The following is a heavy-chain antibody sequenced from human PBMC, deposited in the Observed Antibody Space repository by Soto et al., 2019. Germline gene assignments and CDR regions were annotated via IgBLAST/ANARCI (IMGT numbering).Heavy chain of an antibody. CDR2: IKSKTDGGTT. V-gene: IGHV3-15*01. D-gene: IGHD3-10*01. Sequence: EVQLVESGGGLVKPGGSLRLSCAASGFTFSNAWMSWVRQAPGKGLEWVGRIKSKTDGGTTDYAAPVKVRFTISRDDSKNTLYLQMNSLKTEDTAVYYCTTEDGPYYYGSGIRIFDYWGQGTLVTVSS. CDR3: TTEDGPYYYGSGIRIFDY. CDR1: GFTFSNAW. J-gene: IGHJ4*02.